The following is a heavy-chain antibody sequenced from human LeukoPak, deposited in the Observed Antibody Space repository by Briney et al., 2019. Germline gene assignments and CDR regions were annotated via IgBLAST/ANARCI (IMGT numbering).Heavy chain of an antibody. CDR2: VYYSGNT. CDR1: GGSINNYY. D-gene: IGHD2-15*01. CDR3: ARGRGGGSSNNWFDP. J-gene: IGHJ5*02. V-gene: IGHV4-59*01. Sequence: PSETLSLTCNVSGGSINNYYWSWIRQPPGKGLEWLGYVYYSGNTNYNPSLKSRVTISVDTSKSQFSLKLTSVTAADTAVYYCARGRGGGSSNNWFDPWGQGTLVTVSS.